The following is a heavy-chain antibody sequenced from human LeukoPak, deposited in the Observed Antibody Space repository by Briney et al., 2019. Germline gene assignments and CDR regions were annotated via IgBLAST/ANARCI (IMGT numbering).Heavy chain of an antibody. J-gene: IGHJ5*02. Sequence: ASVKVSCKASGGTFSSYAISWVRQAPGQGLEWMGGIIPIFGTANYAQKFQGRVTITADESTSTAYMELSSLRSEDTAVYYCARDGQKYGNYVRNWFDPWGQGTLVTVSS. D-gene: IGHD4-11*01. CDR2: IIPIFGTA. CDR1: GGTFSSYA. V-gene: IGHV1-69*13. CDR3: ARDGQKYGNYVRNWFDP.